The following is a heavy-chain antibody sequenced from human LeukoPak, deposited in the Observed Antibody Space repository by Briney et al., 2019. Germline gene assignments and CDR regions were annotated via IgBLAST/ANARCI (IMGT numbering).Heavy chain of an antibody. CDR1: GFTFDFYD. Sequence: GGSLRLSCSASGFTFDFYDLNWVRQAPGKGLEWISYISSRASTIFYADSARGRFYITRDNAKNSLYLQMNSLRAEDTAVYYCARGRGIQLKYYFDHWGHGTLVTVSS. CDR2: ISSRASTI. V-gene: IGHV3-48*03. CDR3: ARGRGIQLKYYFDH. D-gene: IGHD5-18*01. J-gene: IGHJ4*01.